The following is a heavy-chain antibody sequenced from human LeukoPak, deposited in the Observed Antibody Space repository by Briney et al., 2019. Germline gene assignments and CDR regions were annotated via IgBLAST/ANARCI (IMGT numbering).Heavy chain of an antibody. V-gene: IGHV6-1*01. D-gene: IGHD3-22*01. J-gene: IGHJ4*02. CDR2: TYYRSKWFN. Sequence: SQTLSLTFAISGDSVSSNSAAWNWLRQSPARGLEWLGSTYYRSKWFNDYAVSVKGQITINPDTSKNQFSLQLNSVTPEDTAVYYCASNYYDSSGYYYTDYWGQGTLVTVSS. CDR3: ASNYYDSSGYYYTDY. CDR1: GDSVSSNSAA.